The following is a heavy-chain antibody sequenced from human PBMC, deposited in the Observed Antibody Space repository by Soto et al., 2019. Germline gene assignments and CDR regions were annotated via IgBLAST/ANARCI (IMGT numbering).Heavy chain of an antibody. V-gene: IGHV3-30-3*01. CDR3: ARDPGGPTVTYHFDY. CDR2: ISYDGSNK. Sequence: QVQLVESGGGVVQPGRSLRLSCAASGFTLSSYAMHWVRQAPGKGLEWVAVISYDGSNKYYADSVKGRFTISRDNSKNSLYLQMNSLRAEDTAVYYCARDPGGPTVTYHFDYWGQGTLVTVSS. D-gene: IGHD4-17*01. CDR1: GFTLSSYA. J-gene: IGHJ4*02.